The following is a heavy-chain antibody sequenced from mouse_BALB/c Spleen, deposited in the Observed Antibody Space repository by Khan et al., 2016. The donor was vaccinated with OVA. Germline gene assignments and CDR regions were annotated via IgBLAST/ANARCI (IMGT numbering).Heavy chain of an antibody. V-gene: IGHV3-8*02. J-gene: IGHJ1*01. CDR1: GDSITSGY. Sequence: EVQLVESGPSLVKPSQTLSLTCSVTGDSITSGYWNWIRKFPGNKLEYMGYISYSGSTYYNPSLKSRISITRDTSKNQYYLQLNSVTTEDTATYYCAIYYGNYWYCDVWGAGTTVTVSS. D-gene: IGHD2-1*01. CDR2: ISYSGST. CDR3: AIYYGNYWYCDV.